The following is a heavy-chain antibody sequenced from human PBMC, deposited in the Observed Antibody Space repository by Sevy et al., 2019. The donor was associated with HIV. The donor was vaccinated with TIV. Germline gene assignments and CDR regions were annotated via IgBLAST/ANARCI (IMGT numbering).Heavy chain of an antibody. J-gene: IGHJ3*02. V-gene: IGHV3-74*03. D-gene: IGHD3-3*01. CDR3: ARGGRFSSDASDI. CDR1: GFTFSSYW. Sequence: GGSLRLSCTASGFTFSSYWMHWVRQGPGKGLEWVSRIKSDGGSTKYADSVKGRFTISRDNAKNTLYLQTNSLRAEDTAVYYCARGGRFSSDASDIWGQGTMVTVSS. CDR2: IKSDGGST.